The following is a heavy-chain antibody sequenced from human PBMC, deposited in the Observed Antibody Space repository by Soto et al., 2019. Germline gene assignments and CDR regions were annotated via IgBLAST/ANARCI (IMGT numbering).Heavy chain of an antibody. Sequence: GGSLRLSCAASGFTFSRYYMNWVRQAPGKGLEWVSSISTTSTYTHYADSLKGRFIISRDNAQNSLFLQMNTLRPEDTAMYYCARVAYWGPGTQVTVSS. CDR3: ARVAY. CDR2: ISTTSTYT. V-gene: IGHV3-21*01. CDR1: GFTFSRYY. J-gene: IGHJ4*02.